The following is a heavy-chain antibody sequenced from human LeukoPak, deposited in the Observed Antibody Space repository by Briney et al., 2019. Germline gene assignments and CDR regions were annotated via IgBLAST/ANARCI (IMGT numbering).Heavy chain of an antibody. V-gene: IGHV4-61*02. D-gene: IGHD2-2*01. CDR1: GGSIGSGSYY. J-gene: IGHJ4*02. CDR2: IYTKGST. Sequence: SETLSLTCTVSGGSIGSGSYYWSWIRQPAGKGLEWIGRIYTKGSTDYNPSLKSRVTISIDTSKNQFSLKLSSVTAADTAVYHCARDLYCTSTSCFNYWGQGTLVTVSS. CDR3: ARDLYCTSTSCFNY.